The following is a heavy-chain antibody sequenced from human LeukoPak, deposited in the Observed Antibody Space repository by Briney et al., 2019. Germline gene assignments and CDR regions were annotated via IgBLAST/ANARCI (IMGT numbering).Heavy chain of an antibody. CDR1: GLTFSGYW. CDR3: ARSRFYFDY. V-gene: IGHV3-7*01. CDR2: IKQDGSEK. Sequence: GGSLRLSCAASGLTFSGYWMTWVRQAPGRGLEWVANIKQDGSEKYYVDSVKGRFTISRDNAKNSLYLQLNILRAEDTAVYYCARSRFYFDYWGQGTLVTVSS. J-gene: IGHJ4*02.